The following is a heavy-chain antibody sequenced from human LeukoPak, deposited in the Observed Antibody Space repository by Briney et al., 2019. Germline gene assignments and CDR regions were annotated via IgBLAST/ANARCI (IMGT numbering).Heavy chain of an antibody. Sequence: GGSLRLSCAASGFTFSSYAMHWVRQAPGKGLEWVAVISYDGSNKYYADSVKGRFTISRDNSKNTLYLQMNSLRAEDTAVYYCARGRQYFDYWGQGTPVTVSS. CDR1: GFTFSSYA. V-gene: IGHV3-30-3*01. J-gene: IGHJ4*02. CDR2: ISYDGSNK. CDR3: ARGRQYFDY.